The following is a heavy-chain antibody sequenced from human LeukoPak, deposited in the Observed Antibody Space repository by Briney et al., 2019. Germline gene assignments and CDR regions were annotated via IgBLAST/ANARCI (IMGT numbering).Heavy chain of an antibody. CDR3: ARPYYYGSGSYFYY. Sequence: IGXGXXXPXKGLEXMXIIYPGDSDTRYSPSFQGQVTISADKSISTAYLQWSSLKASDTAMYYCARPYYYGSGSYFYYWGQGTLVTVSS. V-gene: IGHV5-51*01. J-gene: IGHJ4*02. D-gene: IGHD3-10*01. CDR2: IYPGDSDT.